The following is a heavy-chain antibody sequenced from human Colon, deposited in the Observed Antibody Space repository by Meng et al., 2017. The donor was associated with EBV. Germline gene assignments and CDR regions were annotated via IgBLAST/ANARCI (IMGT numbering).Heavy chain of an antibody. CDR3: ARHGGWHFDY. J-gene: IGHJ4*02. V-gene: IGHV4-4*02. Sequence: QVGLQGSGPGLGEPSGTLSLTCAVSGGSISSSNYWSWVRQPPGKGLGWIGQIYLSGSPSYNPSLESRVTISVDKSKNQLSLRLTSVTAADTAIYYCARHGGWHFDYWGQGTLVTVSS. D-gene: IGHD6-19*01. CDR1: GGSISSSNY. CDR2: IYLSGSP.